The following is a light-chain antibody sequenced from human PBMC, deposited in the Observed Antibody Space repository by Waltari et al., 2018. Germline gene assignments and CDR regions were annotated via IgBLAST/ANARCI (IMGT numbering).Light chain of an antibody. CDR2: DAS. J-gene: IGKJ1*01. CDR3: QKYGSLPAT. V-gene: IGKV3-20*01. Sequence: EIMLTQSPGTLSLSPGERATLSCRASQNINKYLAWDQHKPGQAPRLLIYDASSRATGIPDRFSGSGSGTDFSLTISRLEPEDFAVYYCQKYGSLPATFGQGTKVEIK. CDR1: QNINKY.